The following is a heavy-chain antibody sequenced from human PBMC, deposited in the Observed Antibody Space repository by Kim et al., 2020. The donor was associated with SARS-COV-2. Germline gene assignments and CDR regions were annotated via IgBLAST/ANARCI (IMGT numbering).Heavy chain of an antibody. D-gene: IGHD3-10*01. CDR1: GYRFASYW. V-gene: IGHV5-51*01. CDR3: ARQSGSGSYYSLDY. Sequence: GESLKISCKGSGYRFASYWIGWVRQMPGKGLEWMAIIYPGDSDTRYSPSFQGQVTISADKSISAAYLQWSSLRASDTAMYYCARQSGSGSYYSLDYWGLGTLVTVSS. J-gene: IGHJ4*02. CDR2: IYPGDSDT.